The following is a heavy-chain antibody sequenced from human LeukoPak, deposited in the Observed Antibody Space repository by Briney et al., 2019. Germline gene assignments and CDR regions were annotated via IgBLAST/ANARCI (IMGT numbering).Heavy chain of an antibody. J-gene: IGHJ4*02. V-gene: IGHV4-34*01. Sequence: SETLSLTCAVYGGSFSGYYWSWIRQPPGKGLEWIGEINHSGSTNYNPSLKSRVTISVDTSKNQFSLKLSSVTAADTAVYYCARAAYSYGYGDYWGQGTLVTVSS. CDR3: ARAAYSYGYGDY. CDR2: INHSGST. D-gene: IGHD5-18*01. CDR1: GGSFSGYY.